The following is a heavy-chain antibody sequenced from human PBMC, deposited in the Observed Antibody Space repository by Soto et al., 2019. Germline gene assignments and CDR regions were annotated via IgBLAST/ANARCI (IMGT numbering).Heavy chain of an antibody. Sequence: QVQLVESGGGVVQPGRSLRLSCAASGFTFSLFITHWVRQAPGKGLEWVAVVSNDGINKYYADSVKGRFTISRDNSKNTLYLQMNSLRGEDTAVYYCARGNMDVWGQGTTVSVSS. CDR2: VSNDGINK. CDR3: ARGNMDV. D-gene: IGHD1-1*01. J-gene: IGHJ6*02. V-gene: IGHV3-30-3*01. CDR1: GFTFSLFI.